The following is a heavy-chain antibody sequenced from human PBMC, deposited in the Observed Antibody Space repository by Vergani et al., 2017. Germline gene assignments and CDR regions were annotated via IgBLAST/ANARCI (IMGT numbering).Heavy chain of an antibody. CDR3: AKQIYEFWNGYSYYYHYYMDV. J-gene: IGHJ6*03. Sequence: QVLLQESGPGLVKPSETLSLTCTVSGGSVDSRKHYWGWIRQPPGKGLEWIGTVSYSGATYYTPSLKNRVKVSLNTSENQFSLQMSSVTAADTAVYYCAKQIYEFWNGYSYYYHYYMDVWGQGILVTVSS. CDR1: GGSVDSRKHY. D-gene: IGHD3/OR15-3a*01. CDR2: VSYSGAT. V-gene: IGHV4-39*01.